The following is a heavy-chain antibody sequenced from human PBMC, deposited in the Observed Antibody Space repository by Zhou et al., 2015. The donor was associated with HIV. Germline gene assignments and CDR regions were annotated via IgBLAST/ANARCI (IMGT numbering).Heavy chain of an antibody. Sequence: QVQLVESGGGLVKPGGSLRLSCTASGFTFSDYFMVWIRLAPGKGLECISYISDSGSDKSYADSVKGRFTISRDNAKKSLFLQMTSLKTEDTAVYYCARRVGLELHWYFDLWGRGTLVTVSS. V-gene: IGHV3-11*01. CDR3: ARRVGLELHWYFDL. J-gene: IGHJ2*01. CDR1: GFTFSDYF. D-gene: IGHD1-26*01. CDR2: ISDSGSDK.